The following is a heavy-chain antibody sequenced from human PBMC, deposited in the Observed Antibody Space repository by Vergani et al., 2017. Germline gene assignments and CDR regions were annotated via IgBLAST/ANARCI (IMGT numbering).Heavy chain of an antibody. D-gene: IGHD3-10*01. CDR1: GFTFDTYT. V-gene: IGHV3-23*01. CDR3: TTAWGLYYLHGEYFQY. Sequence: EVQLLESGGGLVQPGGSRRLSCAGAGFTFDTYTMAYVRQAPGKGLEWVATISSGGGDIFYADSVKGSFTISRDNSKNTLFLQMNSLKDEDPAVYYCTTAWGLYYLHGEYFQYWGRGTLVSVSS. CDR2: ISSGGGDI. J-gene: IGHJ1*01.